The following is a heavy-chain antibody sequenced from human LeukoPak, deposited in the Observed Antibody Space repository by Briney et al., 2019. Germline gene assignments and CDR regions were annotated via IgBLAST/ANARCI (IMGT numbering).Heavy chain of an antibody. D-gene: IGHD3-3*01. CDR3: ARERFYYYYGMDV. CDR1: GFTSSSYS. J-gene: IGHJ6*02. Sequence: PGGSLRLSCAASGFTSSSYSMNWVRQAPGKGLEWVSYISSSSSTIYYADSVKGRFTISRDNAKNSLYLQMNSLRAEDTAVYYCARERFYYYYGMDVWGQGTTVTVSS. CDR2: ISSSSSTI. V-gene: IGHV3-48*01.